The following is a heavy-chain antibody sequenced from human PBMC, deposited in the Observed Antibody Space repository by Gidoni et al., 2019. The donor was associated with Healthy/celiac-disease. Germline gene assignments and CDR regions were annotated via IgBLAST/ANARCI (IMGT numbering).Heavy chain of an antibody. CDR3: AKVGNYYDSSGSLNWFDP. Sequence: EVQLLESGGGLVQPGGSLRLSCAASGFTFSSYAMSWVRQAPGKGLEWVSAMSGSGGSTYYADSVKGRFTISRDNSKNTLYLQMNSLRAEDTAVYYCAKVGNYYDSSGSLNWFDPWGQGTLVTVSS. V-gene: IGHV3-23*01. D-gene: IGHD3-22*01. J-gene: IGHJ5*02. CDR2: MSGSGGST. CDR1: GFTFSSYA.